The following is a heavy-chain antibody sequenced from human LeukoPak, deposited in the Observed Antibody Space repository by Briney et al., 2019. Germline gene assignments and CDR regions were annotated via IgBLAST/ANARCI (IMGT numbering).Heavy chain of an antibody. CDR2: IIPIFGIA. J-gene: IGHJ4*02. CDR3: ARGGYSGYDSWSCSGGSCYSADY. D-gene: IGHD2-15*01. Sequence: SVKVSCKASGGTFSSYAISWVRQAPGQGLEWMGRIIPIFGIANYAQKFQGRVTITADESTSTAYMELSSLRSEDTAVYYCARGGYSGYDSWSCSGGSCYSADYWGQGTLVTVSS. CDR1: GGTFSSYA. V-gene: IGHV1-69*13.